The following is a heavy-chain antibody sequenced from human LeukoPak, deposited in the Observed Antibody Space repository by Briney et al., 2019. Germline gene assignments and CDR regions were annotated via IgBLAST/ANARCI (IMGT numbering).Heavy chain of an antibody. Sequence: ASVTVSCKASGYTFIGHYIHWVRQAPGQGLEWMGWINPNSDATKYSQKFQGRVTMTRDTSISTNYMDLTRLTSDDTAVYYCARGPEYGGTIDYWGQGTLVTVSS. J-gene: IGHJ4*02. CDR3: ARGPEYGGTIDY. CDR2: INPNSDAT. CDR1: GYTFIGHY. V-gene: IGHV1-2*02. D-gene: IGHD4-23*01.